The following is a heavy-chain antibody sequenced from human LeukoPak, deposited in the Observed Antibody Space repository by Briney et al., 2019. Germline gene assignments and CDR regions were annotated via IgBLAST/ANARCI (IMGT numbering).Heavy chain of an antibody. V-gene: IGHV3-23*01. D-gene: IGHD1-14*01. Sequence: GGSLRLSCAASGFTFSSYAMSWVRQAPGKGREWVSAIGGTGVSTYYADSVKGRFTVSRDNSRNTLYLQMNSLRAEDTAVYYCAKDAPGGSINDYWGQGTLVTVSS. J-gene: IGHJ4*02. CDR2: IGGTGVST. CDR1: GFTFSSYA. CDR3: AKDAPGGSINDY.